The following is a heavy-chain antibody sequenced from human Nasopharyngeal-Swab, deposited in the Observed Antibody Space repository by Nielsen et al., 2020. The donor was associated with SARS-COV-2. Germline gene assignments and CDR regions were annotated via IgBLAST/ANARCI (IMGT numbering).Heavy chain of an antibody. CDR2: MNLDSGDT. J-gene: IGHJ4*02. Sequence: ASVKVSCKTSGYTFASFDINWVRQATGRGIEWVGWMNLDSGDTHYAQEFQGKVTLTRDTSRSTAYMELSSLRSEDTAVYYCARGPRPKRHLDYWCQGTLVTVSS. D-gene: IGHD1-1*01. CDR1: GYTFASFD. V-gene: IGHV1-8*01. CDR3: ARGPRPKRHLDY.